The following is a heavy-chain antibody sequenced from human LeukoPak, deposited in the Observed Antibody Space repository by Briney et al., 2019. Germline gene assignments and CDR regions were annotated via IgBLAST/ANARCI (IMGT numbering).Heavy chain of an antibody. CDR3: ARSPRSPYSSSSLAFDI. J-gene: IGHJ3*02. Sequence: GESLKISCQGSGYNFPIYWIGWVRQMPGQGLEWMGIIYPDDSNTIYGPSFQGQVTISADKSINTAYLEWSSLKASDTAMYYCARSPRSPYSSSSLAFDIWGQGTMVTVSS. D-gene: IGHD6-6*01. CDR1: GYNFPIYW. V-gene: IGHV5-51*01. CDR2: IYPDDSNT.